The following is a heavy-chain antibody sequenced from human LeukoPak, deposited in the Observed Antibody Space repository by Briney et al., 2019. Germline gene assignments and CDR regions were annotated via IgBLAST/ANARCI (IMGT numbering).Heavy chain of an antibody. CDR3: ARDQVAAAEFDC. Sequence: PGGSLRLSCAASGFTFSSYSMNWVRQAPGKGLEWVSSISSSSSYIYYADSVKGRFTISRDNAKNSLYLQMNSLRAEDTAVYYCARDQVAAAEFDCWGQGTLVTVSS. V-gene: IGHV3-21*01. J-gene: IGHJ4*02. CDR2: ISSSSSYI. D-gene: IGHD6-13*01. CDR1: GFTFSSYS.